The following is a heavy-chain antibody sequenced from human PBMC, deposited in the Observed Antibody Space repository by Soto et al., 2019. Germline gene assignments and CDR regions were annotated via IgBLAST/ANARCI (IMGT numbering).Heavy chain of an antibody. Sequence: GGSLRLSCVASGFTFSSYSMNWVRQAPGKGLEWVSYIRSSSSAMYYADSVKGRFTISRDNAKNSLYLQMNDLRDEDTAVYYCAREALSGSYLDQWGQGTLVTVSS. J-gene: IGHJ4*02. CDR3: AREALSGSYLDQ. CDR1: GFTFSSYS. D-gene: IGHD6-19*01. CDR2: IRSSSSAM. V-gene: IGHV3-48*02.